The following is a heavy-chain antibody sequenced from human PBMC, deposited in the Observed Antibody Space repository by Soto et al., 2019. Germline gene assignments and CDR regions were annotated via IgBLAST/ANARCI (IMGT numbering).Heavy chain of an antibody. CDR2: IYHSGST. Sequence: PSETLSLTCAVSGGSISSGGYSWGWIRQPPGKGLEWIGYIYHSGSTYYNLSLKSRVTISVDRSKNQFSLKLSSVTAADTAVYYCARVPTPWGQGTMVT. J-gene: IGHJ3*01. V-gene: IGHV4-30-2*01. CDR1: GGSISSGGYS. CDR3: ARVPTP.